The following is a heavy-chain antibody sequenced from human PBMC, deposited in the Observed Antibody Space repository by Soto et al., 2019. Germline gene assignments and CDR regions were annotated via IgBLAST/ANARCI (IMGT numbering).Heavy chain of an antibody. CDR3: AGGGYSTRYYDDYGMDV. CDR1: GFTFSRNG. Sequence: GGSLRLSCETFGFTFSRNGMSWVRQAPGKGLDWVSGISGTGRNTYYADFVKGRFTISRDNSKNTLYLQMNSLRAEDTAVYYCAGGGYSTRYYDDYGMDVWGQGTTVTVSS. CDR2: ISGTGRNT. V-gene: IGHV3-23*01. D-gene: IGHD5-18*01. J-gene: IGHJ6*02.